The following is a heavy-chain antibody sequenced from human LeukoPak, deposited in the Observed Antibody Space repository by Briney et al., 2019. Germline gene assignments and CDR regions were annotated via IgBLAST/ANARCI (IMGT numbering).Heavy chain of an antibody. CDR1: GFTFTSYS. J-gene: IGHJ4*02. V-gene: IGHV3-48*02. CDR3: ARSNDY. Sequence: GGSLRLSCAASGFTFTSYSMNWLRQAPGKGLEWVSYISSSSSTIYYADSVKGRFAVSRDNAKNSVYLQLNSLRDEDTAMYYCARSNDYWGRGTLVTVSS. CDR2: ISSSSSTI.